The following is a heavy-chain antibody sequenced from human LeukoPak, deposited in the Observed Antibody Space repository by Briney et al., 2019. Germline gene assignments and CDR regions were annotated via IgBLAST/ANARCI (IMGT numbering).Heavy chain of an antibody. CDR1: GFTFSSYW. Sequence: GGSLRLSCAASGFTFSSYWMSWVRQAPGKGLEWVANIKQDGSEKYYVDSVKGRFTISRDNSKNTLFLQLNSLRAEDTAVYYCAKADYYSYMDVWGKGTTVTVSS. CDR2: IKQDGSEK. J-gene: IGHJ6*03. V-gene: IGHV3-7*03. CDR3: AKADYYSYMDV.